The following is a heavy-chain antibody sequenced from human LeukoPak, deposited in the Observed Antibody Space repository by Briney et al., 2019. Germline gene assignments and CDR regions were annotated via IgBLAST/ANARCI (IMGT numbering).Heavy chain of an antibody. V-gene: IGHV4-31*03. Sequence: PSETLSLTCTASGGSISSGGYYWSWIRQHPGKGLEWIGYIYYSGSTYYNPSLKSRVTISVDTSKNQFSLKLSSVTAADTAVYYCAREGVVTALFDYWGQGTLVTVSS. CDR3: AREGVVTALFDY. D-gene: IGHD2-21*02. J-gene: IGHJ4*02. CDR1: GGSISSGGYY. CDR2: IYYSGST.